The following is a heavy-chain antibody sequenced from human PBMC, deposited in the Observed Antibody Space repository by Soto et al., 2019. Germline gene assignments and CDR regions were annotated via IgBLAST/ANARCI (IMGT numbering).Heavy chain of an antibody. J-gene: IGHJ6*02. CDR3: TTATYYDFWSGYYFYYYYGMDV. CDR2: IKSKTDGGTT. V-gene: IGHV3-15*07. CDR1: GFTFSNAW. Sequence: EVQLVESGGGLVKPGGSLRLSCAASGFTFSNAWMNWARQAPGKGLEWVGRIKSKTDGGTTDYAAPVKGRFTISRDDSKNTLYLQMNSLKTEDTAVYYCTTATYYDFWSGYYFYYYYGMDVWGQGTTVTVSS. D-gene: IGHD3-3*01.